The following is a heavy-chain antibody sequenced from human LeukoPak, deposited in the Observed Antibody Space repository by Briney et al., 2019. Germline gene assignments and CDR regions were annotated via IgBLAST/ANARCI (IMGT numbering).Heavy chain of an antibody. Sequence: GGSLRLSCAASGFTFSSYAMSWVRQAPGEGLEWVSAISGSGGSTYYADSVKGRFTISRDNSKNTLYLQMNSLRAEDTAVYYCAKRSDYGGNWNYFDYWGQGTLVTVSS. CDR2: ISGSGGST. D-gene: IGHD4-23*01. CDR1: GFTFSSYA. CDR3: AKRSDYGGNWNYFDY. V-gene: IGHV3-23*01. J-gene: IGHJ4*02.